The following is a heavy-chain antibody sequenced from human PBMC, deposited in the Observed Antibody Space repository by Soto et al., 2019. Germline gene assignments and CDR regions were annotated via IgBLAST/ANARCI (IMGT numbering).Heavy chain of an antibody. D-gene: IGHD5-12*01. CDR1: GFTFSSYA. Sequence: GGSLRLSCAASGFTFSSYAMSWVRQAPGKGLEWVSAISGSGGSTYYADSVKGRFTISRDNSKNTLYLQMNSLRAEDTAVYYCAKSPGPTEWLRGYYYYYYMDVWGKGTTVTVSS. J-gene: IGHJ6*03. CDR3: AKSPGPTEWLRGYYYYYYMDV. CDR2: ISGSGGST. V-gene: IGHV3-23*01.